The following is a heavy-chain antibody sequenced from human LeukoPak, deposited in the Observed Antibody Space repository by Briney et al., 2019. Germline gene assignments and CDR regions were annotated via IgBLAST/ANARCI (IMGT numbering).Heavy chain of an antibody. D-gene: IGHD4-23*01. CDR3: ARGYGGTIDY. J-gene: IGHJ4*02. CDR2: IYYSGST. Sequence: SETLSLTCAVYGGSFSGYYWSWIRQPPGKGLKWIGSIYYSGSTYYNPSLKSRVTISIDTSKNQFSLNLSSVTAADTAVYYCARGYGGTIDYWGQGTLVTVSS. V-gene: IGHV4-34*01. CDR1: GGSFSGYY.